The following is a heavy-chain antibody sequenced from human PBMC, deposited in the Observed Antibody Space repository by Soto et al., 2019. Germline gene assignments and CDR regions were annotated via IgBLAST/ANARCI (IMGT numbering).Heavy chain of an antibody. CDR2: IYYSGST. V-gene: IGHV4-59*01. D-gene: IGHD6-19*01. CDR1: GGSISSYY. Sequence: SETLSLTCTVSGGSISSYYWSWIRQPPGKGLEWIGYIYYSGSTNYNPSLKSRVAISVDTSKNQFSLKLSSVTAADTAVYYCARDRSSGWYEGADAFAIWGQGTMVTVSS. CDR3: ARDRSSGWYEGADAFAI. J-gene: IGHJ3*02.